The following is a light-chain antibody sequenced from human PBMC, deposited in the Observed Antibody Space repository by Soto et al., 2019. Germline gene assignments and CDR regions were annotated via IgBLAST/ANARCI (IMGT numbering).Light chain of an antibody. J-gene: IGKJ1*01. CDR3: HQYGSSSWT. Sequence: EVVFTQSPGTLSLSPGERATLSCSASQSVSSSYLAWYQQKPGQAPRLLIYGASSRATGISDRFSGSGSGTDFTLTISRLEPEDFAVYYCHQYGSSSWTFGQGTKVDIK. CDR1: QSVSSSY. V-gene: IGKV3-20*01. CDR2: GAS.